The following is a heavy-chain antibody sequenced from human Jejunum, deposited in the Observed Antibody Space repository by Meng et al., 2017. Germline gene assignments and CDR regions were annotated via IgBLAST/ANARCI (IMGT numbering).Heavy chain of an antibody. CDR3: ARNGAYSADH. V-gene: IGHV4-4*02. CDR1: GDSISSANG. D-gene: IGHD2-15*01. CDR2: IHHGGDT. Sequence: QVHRRYPAPALVTPSGTLALSCAVAGDSISSANGWSWVRQPPGKGLEWIGEIHHGGDTNYNPSLKSRVTISVDKSNNQYSLRLTSVTAADTAMYYCARNGAYSADHWGQGTLVTVSS. J-gene: IGHJ4*02.